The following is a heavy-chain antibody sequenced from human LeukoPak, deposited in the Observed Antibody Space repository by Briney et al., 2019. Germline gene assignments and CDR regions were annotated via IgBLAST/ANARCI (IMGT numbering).Heavy chain of an antibody. CDR3: ARRITVAGGWFDP. CDR1: GGSISSGSYT. CDR2: IYYSGTT. V-gene: IGHV4-39*01. D-gene: IGHD6-19*01. J-gene: IGHJ5*02. Sequence: SETLSLTCTVSGGSISSGSYTWGWLRQPPGKGLEWFGTIYYSGTTHYNPSLKSRVTISIDTSKNQFSLKLSSVTAADTAVYFCARRITVAGGWFDPWGQGTLVTVSS.